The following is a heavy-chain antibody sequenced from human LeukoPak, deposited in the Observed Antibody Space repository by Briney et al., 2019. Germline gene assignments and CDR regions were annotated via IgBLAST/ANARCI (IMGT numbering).Heavy chain of an antibody. CDR1: GGSISSYTYY. J-gene: IGHJ6*02. V-gene: IGHV4-39*02. CDR3: AREEQQLDYYYYGMDV. CDR2: MYYSGST. D-gene: IGHD6-13*01. Sequence: SETLSLTCTVSGGSISSYTYYWGWIRQPPGKGLEWIGSMYYSGSTYYNPSLKSRVTISVDTSKKQFSLTLSSVTAADTAVYYCAREEQQLDYYYYGMDVWGQGTTVTVSS.